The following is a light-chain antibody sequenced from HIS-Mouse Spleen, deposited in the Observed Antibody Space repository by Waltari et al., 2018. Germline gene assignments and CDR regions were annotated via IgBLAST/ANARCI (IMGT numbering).Light chain of an antibody. J-gene: IGLJ1*01. V-gene: IGLV2-14*03. Sequence: QSALTQPASVSGSPGQSITISCTGTSSDVGGYNYVSWYQQHPGKAPKLMIDDVSNRPSVVSNRFSGSKSGNTASLTISGLQAEDEADYYCSSYTSSSTYVFGTGTKVTVL. CDR3: SSYTSSSTYV. CDR2: DVS. CDR1: SSDVGGYNY.